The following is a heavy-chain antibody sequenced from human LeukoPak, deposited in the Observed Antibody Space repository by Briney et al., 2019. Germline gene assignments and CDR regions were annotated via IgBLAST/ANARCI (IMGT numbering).Heavy chain of an antibody. J-gene: IGHJ4*02. CDR3: ARGYQRGNIVVVPAAGPLDY. CDR1: GGSFSGYY. Sequence: SETLSLTCAVYGGSFSGYYWSWIRQPPGKGLEWIGEINHSGSTNYNPSLKSRFTISVDTSKNQFSLKLSSVTAADTAVYYCARGYQRGNIVVVPAAGPLDYWGQGTLVTVSS. D-gene: IGHD2-2*01. CDR2: INHSGST. V-gene: IGHV4-34*01.